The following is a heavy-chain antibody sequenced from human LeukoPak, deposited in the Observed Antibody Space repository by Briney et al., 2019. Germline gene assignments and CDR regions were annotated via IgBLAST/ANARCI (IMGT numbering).Heavy chain of an antibody. V-gene: IGHV3-23*01. Sequence: GGSLRLSCAASGFTLSSYAMSWVRQAPGKGLEWVSAISGSGGSTYYADSVKGRFTMSSDNSKYSLYLQMYRLRAGATAVYYCAKDLLVRAATWTYWGQGTLVTVSS. CDR1: GFTLSSYA. CDR2: ISGSGGST. J-gene: IGHJ4*02. D-gene: IGHD2-15*01. CDR3: AKDLLVRAATWTY.